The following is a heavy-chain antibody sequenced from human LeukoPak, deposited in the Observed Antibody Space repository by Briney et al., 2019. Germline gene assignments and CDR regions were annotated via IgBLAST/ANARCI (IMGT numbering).Heavy chain of an antibody. V-gene: IGHV3-30*02. Sequence: GGSLRLSCAASGFTFSSYGMHWVRQAPGKGLEWVACIRYDGSNKYYADSVKGRFTISRDNSKNTLYLQMNSLRAEDTAVYYCANDQDIVVVPAAIIHWGQGTLVTVSS. D-gene: IGHD2-2*01. CDR3: ANDQDIVVVPAAIIH. CDR2: IRYDGSNK. CDR1: GFTFSSYG. J-gene: IGHJ4*02.